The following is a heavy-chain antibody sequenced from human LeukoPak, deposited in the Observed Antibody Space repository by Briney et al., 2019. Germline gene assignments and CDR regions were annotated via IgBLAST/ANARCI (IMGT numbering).Heavy chain of an antibody. V-gene: IGHV3-21*01. J-gene: IGHJ4*02. CDR1: GFTFSSYS. D-gene: IGHD6-13*01. CDR2: ISSSSSYI. Sequence: PGGSLRLSCAASGFTFSSYSMNWVRQAPGKGLEWVSSISSSSSYIYYADSVKGRLTISRDNAKNSLYLQMNSLRAEDTAVYYCARASGIAAAGKDPFDYWGQGTLVTVSS. CDR3: ARASGIAAAGKDPFDY.